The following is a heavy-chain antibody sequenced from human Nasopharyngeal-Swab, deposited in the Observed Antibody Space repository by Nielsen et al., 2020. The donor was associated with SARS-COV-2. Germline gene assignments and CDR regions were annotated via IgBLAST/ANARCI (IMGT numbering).Heavy chain of an antibody. CDR3: ARAGDIRYYYYGMDV. CDR2: INHSGST. D-gene: IGHD2-21*01. V-gene: IGHV4-34*01. J-gene: IGHJ6*02. Sequence: WIRQPPGKGLEWIGEINHSGSTNYNPSLKSRVTISVDTSKNQFSLKLSSVTAAATAVYYCARAGDIRYYYYGMDVWGQGTTVTVSS.